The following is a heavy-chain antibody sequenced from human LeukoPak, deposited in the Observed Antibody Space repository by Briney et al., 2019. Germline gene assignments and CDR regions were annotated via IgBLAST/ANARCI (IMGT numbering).Heavy chain of an antibody. Sequence: SETLDLTCSVSGGSLGTYYWSWIRQPAGKGLEWIGRVYTSGGTDYNPSLKSRVTMSVDTSRNQFSLKLSSVTAADTAVYYCARGGSGWPNYFDYWGQGALVTVSS. V-gene: IGHV4-4*07. CDR2: VYTSGGT. CDR3: ARGGSGWPNYFDY. D-gene: IGHD6-19*01. J-gene: IGHJ4*02. CDR1: GGSLGTYY.